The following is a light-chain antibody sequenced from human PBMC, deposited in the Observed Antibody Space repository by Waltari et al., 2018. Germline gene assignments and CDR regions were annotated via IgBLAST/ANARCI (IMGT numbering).Light chain of an antibody. J-gene: IGLJ2*01. V-gene: IGLV1-44*01. CDR1: WSNIGSNA. Sequence: QSLLTQPPSASGTPGQRVTISCSGSWSNIGSNAVSWYQQLPGTAPKLLIPSNIRRPSVVPARFSCSKSGTSASLVISGLQSADEADYYCSAWDDSLNGQVVFGGGTKVTVL. CDR2: SNI. CDR3: SAWDDSLNGQVV.